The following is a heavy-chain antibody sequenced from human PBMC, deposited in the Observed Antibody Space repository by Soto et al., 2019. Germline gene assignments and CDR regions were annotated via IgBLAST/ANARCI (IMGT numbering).Heavy chain of an antibody. CDR2: IHSDGSST. Sequence: EVQLVESGGGLVRPGGSLRLSCAASGFTFSYYWMHWVRQAPGKGLVWVSRIHSDGSSTTYADFVKGRFIISRDNARNTVDLKMNSVRVEDTAVYYCARGDRGAFDLWGPGTVVTVSS. J-gene: IGHJ3*01. D-gene: IGHD1-26*01. V-gene: IGHV3-74*01. CDR3: ARGDRGAFDL. CDR1: GFTFSYYW.